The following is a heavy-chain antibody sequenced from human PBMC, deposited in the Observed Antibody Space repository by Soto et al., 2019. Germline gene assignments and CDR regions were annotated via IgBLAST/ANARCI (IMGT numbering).Heavy chain of an antibody. CDR1: GGTFSSYA. CDR3: ARVLLWFGEHHYYYYGMDV. V-gene: IGHV1-69*13. D-gene: IGHD3-10*01. J-gene: IGHJ6*02. Sequence: GASVKVSCKASGGTFSSYAISWVRQAPGQGLEWMGGIIPIFGTANYAQKFQGRVTITADESTSTAYMELSSLRSEDTAVYYCARVLLWFGEHHYYYYGMDVWGQGTTVTVSS. CDR2: IIPIFGTA.